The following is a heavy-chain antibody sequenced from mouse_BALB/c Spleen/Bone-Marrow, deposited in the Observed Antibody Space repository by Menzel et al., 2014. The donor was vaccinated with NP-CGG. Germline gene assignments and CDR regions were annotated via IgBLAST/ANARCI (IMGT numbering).Heavy chain of an antibody. CDR1: GFSLTGYG. J-gene: IGHJ4*01. D-gene: IGHD2-10*02. Sequence: VMLVESGPGLVAPSQSLSITCTVSGFSLTGYGVNWVRQPPGKGLEWLGMIWRDGGTDYNSALKSRLSISKDNSKSQVFLKMNSLQTDDTARYYCAREKYGNYYAMDYWGQATTVTVAS. CDR3: AREKYGNYYAMDY. CDR2: IWRDGGT. V-gene: IGHV2-6-7*01.